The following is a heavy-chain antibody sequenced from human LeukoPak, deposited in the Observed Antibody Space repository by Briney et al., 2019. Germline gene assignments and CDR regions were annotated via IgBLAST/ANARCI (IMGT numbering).Heavy chain of an antibody. Sequence: ASVKVSCKASGYTFTSYGIGWVRQAPGQGLEWMGWISAYNGNTNYAQKLQGRVTMTTDTSTSTAYMELRSLRSDDTAVYYCARDRGPVYYDYVWGSYRFDYWGQGTLVTVSS. J-gene: IGHJ4*02. CDR1: GYTFTSYG. CDR3: ARDRGPVYYDYVWGSYRFDY. D-gene: IGHD3-16*02. CDR2: ISAYNGNT. V-gene: IGHV1-18*01.